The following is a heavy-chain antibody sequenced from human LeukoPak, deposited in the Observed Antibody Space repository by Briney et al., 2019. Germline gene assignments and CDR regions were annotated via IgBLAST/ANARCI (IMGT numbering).Heavy chain of an antibody. CDR2: FYHGGST. V-gene: IGHV4-38-2*02. Sequence: PSETLSLTCTVSGYSISTGYYWDWIRQPPGKGLEWIGTFYHGGSTYYNPSLKSRVTISVDTSKNQFSLKLSSVTAADTAVYYCARQLGNRFDYWGQGTLVTVSS. CDR1: GYSISTGYY. D-gene: IGHD1-1*01. J-gene: IGHJ4*02. CDR3: ARQLGNRFDY.